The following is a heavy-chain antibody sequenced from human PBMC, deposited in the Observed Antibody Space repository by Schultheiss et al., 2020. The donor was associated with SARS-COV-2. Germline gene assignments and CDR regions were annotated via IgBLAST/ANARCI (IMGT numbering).Heavy chain of an antibody. CDR1: GGSISSPDSH. D-gene: IGHD6-6*01. J-gene: IGHJ5*02. Sequence: SETLSLTCSVSGGSISSPDSHWSWIRQPPGEGLEWIGYISYDGGTSYSPSLRSRVTILLDTSKNQFSLNLNSVTAADTAVYYCARTRLAARPNWFDPWGQGTLVTVSS. CDR3: ARTRLAARPNWFDP. V-gene: IGHV4-30-4*01. CDR2: ISYDGGT.